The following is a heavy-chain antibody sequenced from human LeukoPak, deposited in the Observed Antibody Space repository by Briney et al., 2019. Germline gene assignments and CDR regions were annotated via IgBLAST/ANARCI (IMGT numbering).Heavy chain of an antibody. Sequence: SETLSLTCTVSSGSISTYYWSWIRQPPGKGLEWIGYLYYSGSTNYNPSLKSRVTISVDTSKNQFSLRLSSVTAADTAVYYCARETVGATNDAFHIWGQGTMVTVSS. D-gene: IGHD1-26*01. CDR3: ARETVGATNDAFHI. V-gene: IGHV4-59*01. CDR1: SGSISTYY. CDR2: LYYSGST. J-gene: IGHJ3*02.